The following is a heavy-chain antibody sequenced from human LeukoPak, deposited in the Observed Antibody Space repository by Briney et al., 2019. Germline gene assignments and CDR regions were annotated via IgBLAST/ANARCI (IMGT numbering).Heavy chain of an antibody. Sequence: SVKVSCKASGGTFSSYAISWVRQAPGQGLEWMGRIIPILGIANYAQKFQGRVTITADKSTSTAYMELSSLRSEDTAVYYCARVDSSGWYGETVAPVFIDYWGQGTLVTVSS. D-gene: IGHD6-19*01. CDR2: IIPILGIA. CDR1: GGTFSSYA. J-gene: IGHJ4*02. CDR3: ARVDSSGWYGETVAPVFIDY. V-gene: IGHV1-69*04.